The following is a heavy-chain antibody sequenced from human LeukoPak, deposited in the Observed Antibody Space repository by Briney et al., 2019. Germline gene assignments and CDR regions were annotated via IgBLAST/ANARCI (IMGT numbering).Heavy chain of an antibody. CDR3: AREGPPHTILGAFDI. Sequence: ASVKVSCKASGGTFSSYAISWVRQAPGQGLEWMGGIIPIFGTANYAQKFQGRVTITADESTSTAYMELSSLRSEDTAVYYCAREGPPHTILGAFDIWGQGTMVTVSS. CDR2: IIPIFGTA. J-gene: IGHJ3*02. CDR1: GGTFSSYA. D-gene: IGHD3-3*01. V-gene: IGHV1-69*13.